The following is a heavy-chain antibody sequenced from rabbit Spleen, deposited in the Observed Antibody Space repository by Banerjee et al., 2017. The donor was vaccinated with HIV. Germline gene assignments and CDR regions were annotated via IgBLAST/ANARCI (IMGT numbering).Heavy chain of an antibody. CDR1: GFDFSSTYW. Sequence: QEQLEEFGGDLVKPEGSLTLTCKASGFDFSSTYWIFWVRQAPGKGPEWIGCINSGSSGTTFSASWAKGRFTISRSSSTTVTLQMTSLTAADTATYFCARGYTDYATSRLDLWGPGTWSPS. J-gene: IGHJ3*01. D-gene: IGHD6-1*01. CDR2: INSGSSGTT. V-gene: IGHV1S45*01. CDR3: ARGYTDYATSRLDL.